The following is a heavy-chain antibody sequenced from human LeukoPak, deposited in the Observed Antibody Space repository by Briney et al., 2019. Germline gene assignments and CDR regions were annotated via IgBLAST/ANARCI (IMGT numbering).Heavy chain of an antibody. CDR3: ATVRSGPRYYYYYGMDV. D-gene: IGHD3-10*01. V-gene: IGHV1-24*01. J-gene: IGHJ6*02. CDR1: GYTLTELS. CDR2: FYPEDGET. Sequence: ASVKVSCKVSGYTLTELSMHWVRQAPGKGLEWMGRFYPEDGETIYAQKFQGRVTMTEDTSTDTAYMELSSLRSEDTAVYYCATVRSGPRYYYYYGMDVWGQGTTVTVSS.